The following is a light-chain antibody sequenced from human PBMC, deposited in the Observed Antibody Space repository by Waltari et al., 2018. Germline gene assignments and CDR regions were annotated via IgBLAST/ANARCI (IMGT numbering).Light chain of an antibody. V-gene: IGLV2-8*01. CDR1: SSDVGGYQY. CDR2: EVS. Sequence: QSALTQPPSASGSPGQSVTISCTGTSSDVGGYQYVSWYQQYPGKAPRLMISEVSERPSGVPDRFSGSKSGNTASLTVSGLQAEDEADYYCSSYAGNNNVIFGGGTKLTVL. J-gene: IGLJ2*01. CDR3: SSYAGNNNVI.